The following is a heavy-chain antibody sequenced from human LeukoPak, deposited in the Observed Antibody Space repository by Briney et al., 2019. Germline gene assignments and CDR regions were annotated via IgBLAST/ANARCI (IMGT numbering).Heavy chain of an antibody. V-gene: IGHV3-21*01. CDR3: ARRAGNSSAYDY. J-gene: IGHJ4*02. D-gene: IGHD3-22*01. Sequence: GGSLRLFCAVSVFTFSRYSTNGVREAPGRGREGVSSITTSSYRYYAESVKGRFTISRDNTKNSLYLQMNSLIAEDTAVYYCARRAGNSSAYDYWGQGTLVTVSS. CDR2: ITTSSYR. CDR1: VFTFSRYS.